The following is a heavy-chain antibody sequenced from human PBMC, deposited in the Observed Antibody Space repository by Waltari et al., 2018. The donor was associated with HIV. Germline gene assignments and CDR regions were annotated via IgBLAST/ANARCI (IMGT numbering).Heavy chain of an antibody. Sequence: EVQLVASGGGLVQPGGSLRPSCAASGSTFISYSINWVRQAPGKGLEWVSYISSSSSTIYYADSVKGRFTISRDNAKNSLYLQMNSLRAEDTAVYYCARENQDAFDIWGQGTMVTVSS. CDR3: ARENQDAFDI. CDR2: ISSSSSTI. J-gene: IGHJ3*02. CDR1: GSTFISYS. V-gene: IGHV3-48*01.